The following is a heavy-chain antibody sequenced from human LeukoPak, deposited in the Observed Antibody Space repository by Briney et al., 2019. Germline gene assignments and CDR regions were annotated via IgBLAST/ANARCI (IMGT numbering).Heavy chain of an antibody. Sequence: PSETLSLTCTVSGASISSYYWSWIRQPPGKGLEWIGYIYYSGNTNYNPSLKSRVTISVDTSKNQFSLKLSSVTAADTAVYHCATSDYYDSSGYYQYYFDYWGQGTLVTVSS. CDR2: IYYSGNT. J-gene: IGHJ4*02. CDR3: ATSDYYDSSGYYQYYFDY. D-gene: IGHD3-22*01. CDR1: GASISSYY. V-gene: IGHV4-59*08.